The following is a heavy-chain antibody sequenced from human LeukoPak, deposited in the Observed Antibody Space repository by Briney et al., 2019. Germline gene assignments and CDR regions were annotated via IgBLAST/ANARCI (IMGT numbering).Heavy chain of an antibody. Sequence: GGSLRLSCAASGFTFSSYAMHWVRQAPGKGLEWVAVISYDGSNKYYADSVKGRFTISRDNSKNTLYLQMNSLRAEDTAVYYCARVAGSWSYFHHWGQGTLVTVSS. CDR2: ISYDGSNK. CDR3: ARVAGSWSYFHH. D-gene: IGHD6-13*01. V-gene: IGHV3-30-3*01. CDR1: GFTFSSYA. J-gene: IGHJ1*01.